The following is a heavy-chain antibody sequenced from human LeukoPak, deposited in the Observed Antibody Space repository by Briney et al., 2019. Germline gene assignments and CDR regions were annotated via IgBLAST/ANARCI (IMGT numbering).Heavy chain of an antibody. J-gene: IGHJ3*02. CDR1: GGSISSYY. Sequence: SETLSLTCTVSGGSISSYYWSWIRQPAGKGLEWIGRIYTSGSTNYNPSLKSRVTISVDTPKNQFSLKLSSVTAADTAVYYCARVPSSGSYSAFDIWGQGTMVTVSS. CDR2: IYTSGST. D-gene: IGHD1-26*01. CDR3: ARVPSSGSYSAFDI. V-gene: IGHV4-4*07.